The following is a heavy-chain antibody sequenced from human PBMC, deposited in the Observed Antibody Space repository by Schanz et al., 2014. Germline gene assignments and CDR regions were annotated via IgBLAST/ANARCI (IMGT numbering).Heavy chain of an antibody. D-gene: IGHD5-12*01. CDR3: ARGPLGTSP. CDR2: ISGSNGNT. CDR1: RSTFSSYT. V-gene: IGHV1-18*01. Sequence: QVQLVQSGAEVKKPGSSVKVSCKASRSTFSSYTISWVRQARGQGLEWLGWISGSNGNTNYTQKFQGRVTMTIDPYTSTAYMELRSLRSDDTAVFYCARGPLGTSPWGQGTLVTVSS. J-gene: IGHJ5*02.